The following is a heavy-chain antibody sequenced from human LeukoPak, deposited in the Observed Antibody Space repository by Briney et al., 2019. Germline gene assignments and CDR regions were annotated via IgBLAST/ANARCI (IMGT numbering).Heavy chain of an antibody. D-gene: IGHD3-22*01. J-gene: IGHJ4*02. V-gene: IGHV4-4*09. CDR3: ASDDSSGYYDALRFDY. CDR2: IYTSGST. CDR1: GGSISSYY. Sequence: PSETLSLTCTVSGGSISSYYWSWIRQPPGKGLEGIGYIYTSGSTNYNPSLQSRVTISVDTSKNQFSLKLSSVTAADTAVYYCASDDSSGYYDALRFDYWGQGTLVTVSS.